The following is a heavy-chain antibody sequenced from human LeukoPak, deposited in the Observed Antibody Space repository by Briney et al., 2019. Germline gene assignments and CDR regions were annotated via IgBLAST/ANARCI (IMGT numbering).Heavy chain of an antibody. D-gene: IGHD2-21*01. V-gene: IGHV3-21*01. Sequence: GGSLRLSCAASGFTFSRYSMNWVRQAPGKGLEWVSSISISSNYKYYPDSLKGRFTISRDNAKNSLYLQMNSLRAEDTAVYYCARGFARGAFDIWGQGTMVTVSS. CDR3: ARGFARGAFDI. CDR2: ISISSNYK. CDR1: GFTFSRYS. J-gene: IGHJ3*02.